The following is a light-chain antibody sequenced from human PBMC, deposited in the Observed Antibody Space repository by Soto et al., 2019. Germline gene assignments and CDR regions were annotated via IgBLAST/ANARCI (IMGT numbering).Light chain of an antibody. CDR1: ENIFKY. CDR3: QHYNTRSTA. V-gene: IGKV1-5*01. Sequence: DIQMIQSPATLSASVGDRITITCRASENIFKYVAWYQQTSGSAPNLLIYAASGLESGLPSRFSGSGSGTEFSLTIDNLQPNDSANYYCQHYNTRSTAFGGGTKVDVK. CDR2: AAS. J-gene: IGKJ4*01.